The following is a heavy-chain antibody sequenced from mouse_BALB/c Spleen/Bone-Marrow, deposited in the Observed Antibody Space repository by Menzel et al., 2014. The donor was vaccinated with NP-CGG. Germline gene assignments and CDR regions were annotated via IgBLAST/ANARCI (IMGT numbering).Heavy chain of an antibody. D-gene: IGHD1-1*01. CDR1: GYTFTSYW. J-gene: IGHJ3*01. CDR2: INPSTGYT. Sequence: QVQLQQSGAELAKPGASVKMSCKASGYTFTSYWMHWVKQRPGQGLEWIGYINPSTGYTEYNQNFKDKATLTADKSSSTAYMQLSSLTSEDYAVYYCARRAYGSYGFPYWGQGTLVTVSA. CDR3: ARRAYGSYGFPY. V-gene: IGHV1-7*01.